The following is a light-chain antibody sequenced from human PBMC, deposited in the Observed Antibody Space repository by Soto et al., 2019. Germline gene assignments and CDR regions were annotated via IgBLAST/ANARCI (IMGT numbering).Light chain of an antibody. CDR2: SDD. CDR1: SSNIGRNS. Sequence: QSVLTQPPSASGTPGQRVTISCSGSSSNIGRNSVNWFQQVPGTPPKLLIYSDDRRPSGVPDRFSASKSGASASLAISGLQSEDGADYYCAAWDNSVLGVWVFGGGTQLTVL. V-gene: IGLV1-44*01. CDR3: AAWDNSVLGVWV. J-gene: IGLJ3*02.